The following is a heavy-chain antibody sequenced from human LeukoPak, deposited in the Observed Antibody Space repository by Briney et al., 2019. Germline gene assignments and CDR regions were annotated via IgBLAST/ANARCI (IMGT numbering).Heavy chain of an antibody. D-gene: IGHD3-10*02. CDR2: IRNKFYGWTT. CDR1: RFTLAEYY. CDR3: SRELLHVPLL. Sequence: GWSLRLSFPTSRFTLAEYYMSWFRQAPGKGLAWVGFIRNKFYGWTTEYAASVKGKFTISKDDFKNVAYLQMNNLRTEDLAIYYCSRELLHVPLLGGQGTLVTVSS. V-gene: IGHV3-49*03. J-gene: IGHJ4*02.